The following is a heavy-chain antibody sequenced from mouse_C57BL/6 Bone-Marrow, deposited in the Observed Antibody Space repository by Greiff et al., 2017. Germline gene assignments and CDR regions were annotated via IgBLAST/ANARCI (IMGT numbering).Heavy chain of an antibody. D-gene: IGHD1-1*01. CDR3: ARRYYGSSYRFDY. V-gene: IGHV1-81*01. CDR1: GYTFTSYG. J-gene: IGHJ2*01. Sequence: QVQLQQSGAELARPGASVKLSCKASGYTFTSYGISWVKQRTGQGLEWIGEIYPRSGNTYYNEKFKGKATLTADKSSSTAYWELRSLTSEDSAVYFCARRYYGSSYRFDYWGQGTTLTVSS. CDR2: IYPRSGNT.